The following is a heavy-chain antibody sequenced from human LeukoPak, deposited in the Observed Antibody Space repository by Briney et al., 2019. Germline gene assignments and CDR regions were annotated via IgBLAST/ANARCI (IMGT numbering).Heavy chain of an antibody. J-gene: IGHJ5*02. CDR1: GGSISSYY. CDR3: ARDGYCSGGSCYSAWFDP. V-gene: IGHV4-4*07. Sequence: PSETLSLTCTVSGGSISSYYWSWIRQPAGKGLEWIGRIYTSASTNSASTNYNPSLKSRVTISVDKSKNQFSLKLSSVTAADTAAYYCARDGYCSGGSCYSAWFDPWGQGTLVIVSS. D-gene: IGHD2-15*01. CDR2: IYTSASTNSAST.